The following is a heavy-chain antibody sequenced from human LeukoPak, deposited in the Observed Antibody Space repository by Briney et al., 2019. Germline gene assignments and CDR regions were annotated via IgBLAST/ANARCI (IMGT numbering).Heavy chain of an antibody. CDR3: AYGSSGYFADL. Sequence: GGSLRLSCAASGFIFNNYGLIWVRQAPGKGLEWVSAISNDGGGTQYADFVEGRFTISRDNSKNTLFLQMSSLRAEDTALYYCAYGSSGYFADLWGQGTLVTVSS. J-gene: IGHJ5*02. V-gene: IGHV3-23*01. D-gene: IGHD3-22*01. CDR1: GFIFNNYG. CDR2: ISNDGGGT.